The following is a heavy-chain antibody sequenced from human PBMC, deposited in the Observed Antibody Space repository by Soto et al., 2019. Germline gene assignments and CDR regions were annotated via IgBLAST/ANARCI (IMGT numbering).Heavy chain of an antibody. J-gene: IGHJ4*02. Sequence: PGGSLRLSCAASGFTFTSYSMNWVRQAPGKGLEWVSYIRGTTHYADSVKGRFTISRDNSKNSLYLQMNSLRAEDTAVYYCARDLNFYFILPGHSHSTDFWGPGLRVTVFS. D-gene: IGHD3-9*01. CDR3: ARDLNFYFILPGHSHSTDF. V-gene: IGHV3-48*01. CDR2: IRGTT. CDR1: GFTFTSYS.